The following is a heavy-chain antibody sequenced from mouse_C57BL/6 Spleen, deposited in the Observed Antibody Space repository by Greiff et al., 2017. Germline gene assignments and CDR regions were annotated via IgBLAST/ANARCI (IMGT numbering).Heavy chain of an antibody. J-gene: IGHJ4*01. V-gene: IGHV1-53*01. CDR3: ARAYITTVVAGDAMDY. Sequence: QVQLQQSGTELVKPGASVKLSCKASGYTFTSYWMHWVKQRPGQGLEWIGNINPSNGGTNYNEKFKSKATLTVDKSSSTAYMQLSSLTSEDSAVYYCARAYITTVVAGDAMDYWGQGTSVTVSS. CDR1: GYTFTSYW. D-gene: IGHD1-1*01. CDR2: INPSNGGT.